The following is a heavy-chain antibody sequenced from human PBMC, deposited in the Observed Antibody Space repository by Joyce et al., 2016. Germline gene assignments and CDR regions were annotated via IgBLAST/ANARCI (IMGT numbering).Heavy chain of an antibody. Sequence: QVQLVESGGGVVQPGRSLRLSCAASGFTFSSYGMHWVRQAPGKGLEWVAVISYDGSNKYYADSVKGRFTSSRDNSKNTLYLQMNSLRAEDTAVYYCAKDWSPLYSSSWYYFDYWGQGTLVTVSS. V-gene: IGHV3-30*18. CDR3: AKDWSPLYSSSWYYFDY. CDR2: ISYDGSNK. J-gene: IGHJ4*02. CDR1: GFTFSSYG. D-gene: IGHD6-13*01.